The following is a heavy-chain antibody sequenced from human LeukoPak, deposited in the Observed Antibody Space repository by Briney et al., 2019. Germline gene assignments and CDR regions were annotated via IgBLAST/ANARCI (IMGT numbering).Heavy chain of an antibody. Sequence: PGRSLRLSCAASGFTFSSYAMHWVRQAPGKGLEWVAVISYDGSNKYYADSVKGRFTISRDNSKNTLYLQMNSLRAEDTAVYYCAKIDSGGAFDIWGQGTMVTVSS. D-gene: IGHD3-16*01. CDR1: GFTFSSYA. CDR2: ISYDGSNK. V-gene: IGHV3-30-3*02. J-gene: IGHJ3*02. CDR3: AKIDSGGAFDI.